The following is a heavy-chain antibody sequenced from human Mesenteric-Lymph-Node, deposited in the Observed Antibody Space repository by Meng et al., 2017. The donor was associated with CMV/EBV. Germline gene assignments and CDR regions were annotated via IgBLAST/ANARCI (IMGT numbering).Heavy chain of an antibody. J-gene: IGHJ4*02. CDR2: IYWDDDK. V-gene: IGHV2-5*02. CDR3: AHSSGIAAAGPFYFDY. CDR1: GFSLSTSGVG. Sequence: QITLKESGPTLVKPTQTLTMTCTFSGFSLSTSGVGWGWIRQPPGKVLEWPGLIYWDDDKRYSPSLKSRLTITKDTSKNQVVLTMTNMDPVDTATYYCAHSSGIAAAGPFYFDYWGQGTLVTVSS. D-gene: IGHD6-13*01.